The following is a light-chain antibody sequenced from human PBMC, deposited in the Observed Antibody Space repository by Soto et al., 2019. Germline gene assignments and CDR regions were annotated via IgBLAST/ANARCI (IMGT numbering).Light chain of an antibody. V-gene: IGLV1-51*01. CDR2: DSS. J-gene: IGLJ2*01. Sequence: SVLTQPPSVSAAPGQKVTISCSGSSSNIGNNPVSWYQQLPGTAPKLLIYDSSERPLGLPDRFSGSKSGTSATLGITGLQTGDEADYYCGTWDNSLSAGVFGGGTKLTVL. CDR1: SSNIGNNP. CDR3: GTWDNSLSAGV.